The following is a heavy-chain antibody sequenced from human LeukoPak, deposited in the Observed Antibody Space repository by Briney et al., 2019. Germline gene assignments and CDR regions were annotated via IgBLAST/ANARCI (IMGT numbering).Heavy chain of an antibody. V-gene: IGHV3-30-3*01. CDR1: GFTFSSYA. Sequence: GGSLRLSCAASGFTFSSYAMHWVRQAPGKGLEWVAVISYDGSNKYYADSVKGRFTISRDNSKNTLYLQMNSLRAEDTAVYYCARQARGVHGWFDPWGQGTLVTVSS. J-gene: IGHJ5*02. D-gene: IGHD3-10*01. CDR2: ISYDGSNK. CDR3: ARQARGVHGWFDP.